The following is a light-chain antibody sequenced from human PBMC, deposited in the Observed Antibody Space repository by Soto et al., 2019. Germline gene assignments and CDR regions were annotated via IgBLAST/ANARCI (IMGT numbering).Light chain of an antibody. J-gene: IGLJ1*01. CDR1: SSDVGAYNY. Sequence: QSALTQPAPVSGSPGQSITISCTGTSSDVGAYNYVSWYQQHPGKAPKLMIYDVSNRPSGVSNRFSGSKSGNTASLTISGLQAEDEADYYCSSYTSSSTYVFGPGTKLTVL. CDR3: SSYTSSSTYV. V-gene: IGLV2-14*03. CDR2: DVS.